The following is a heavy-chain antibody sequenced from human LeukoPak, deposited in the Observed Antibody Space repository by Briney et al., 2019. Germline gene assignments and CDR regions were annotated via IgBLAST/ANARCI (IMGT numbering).Heavy chain of an antibody. J-gene: IGHJ6*02. V-gene: IGHV3-23*01. CDR1: GFTFSTYA. D-gene: IGHD1-1*01. Sequence: QPGESLRLSCAASGFTFSTYAMSWVRQAPGKGLEWVSSITNSGSDTFCADSVKGRFTISRDNSKNTLYLQMSGLRVDDTAVYYCARYNWIDGRSYNGVDVWGQGTMVTVSS. CDR3: ARYNWIDGRSYNGVDV. CDR2: ITNSGSDT.